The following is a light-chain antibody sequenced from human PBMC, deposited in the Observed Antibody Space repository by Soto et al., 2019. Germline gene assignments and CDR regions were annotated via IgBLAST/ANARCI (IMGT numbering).Light chain of an antibody. CDR1: QSISNN. J-gene: IGKJ1*01. V-gene: IGKV3-15*01. CDR3: QQYNNWPWT. CDR2: RAS. Sequence: EIVMTQSPATLSVSPGERATLSCRASQSISNNLAWYQQKPGQAPRLLIYRASTRATGIPARFSGSGSGTEFTLTISSLQSEDFAVYYCQQYNNWPWTFGQGTKVDIK.